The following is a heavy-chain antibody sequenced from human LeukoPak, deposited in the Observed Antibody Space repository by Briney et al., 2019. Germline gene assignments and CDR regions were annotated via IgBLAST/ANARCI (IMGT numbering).Heavy chain of an antibody. J-gene: IGHJ4*02. Sequence: SETLSLTCTVSGGSISSSSYYWGWIRQPPGKGLEWVGSIYYSGSTYYNPSLKSRVTISVDTSKNQFSLKLSSVTAADAAVYYCAREGSYLGHFDYWGQGTLVTVSS. V-gene: IGHV4-39*02. CDR2: IYYSGST. D-gene: IGHD1-26*01. CDR1: GGSISSSSYY. CDR3: AREGSYLGHFDY.